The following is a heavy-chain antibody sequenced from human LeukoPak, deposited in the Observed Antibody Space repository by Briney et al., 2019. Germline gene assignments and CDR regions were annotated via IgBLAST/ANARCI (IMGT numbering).Heavy chain of an antibody. V-gene: IGHV3-30*02. D-gene: IGHD3-10*01. CDR2: IRYDGSDK. Sequence: GGSLRLSCAASGFTFSNFAMHWVRQTPGKGLEWVTFIRYDGSDKYYADSVKGRFTISRDNAKNSLYLQMNSLRAEDTALYYCAKGSYGSGSYVDYWGQGTLITVSS. CDR3: AKGSYGSGSYVDY. J-gene: IGHJ4*02. CDR1: GFTFSNFA.